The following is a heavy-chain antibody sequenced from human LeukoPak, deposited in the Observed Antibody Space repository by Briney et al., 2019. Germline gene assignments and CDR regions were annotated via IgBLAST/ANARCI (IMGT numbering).Heavy chain of an antibody. D-gene: IGHD6-13*01. CDR3: ARSQSSSLIDY. J-gene: IGHJ4*02. Sequence: GGSLRLSCAASGFTLSNSAMSWVRQAPGKGLEWVAVIWYDGTSKDYADSVKGRFTFSRDNSKNTLYLQMNSLTVDDTAVYYCARSQSSSLIDYWGQETLVTVSS. CDR1: GFTLSNSA. V-gene: IGHV3-33*08. CDR2: IWYDGTSK.